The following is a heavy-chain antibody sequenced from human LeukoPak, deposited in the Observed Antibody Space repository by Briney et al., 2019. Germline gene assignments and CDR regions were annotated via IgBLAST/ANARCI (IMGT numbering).Heavy chain of an antibody. Sequence: GESLRLSCAASGFTFNNYAMNWVRQAPGKGLEWVSGISGSGGSTYYADSVKGRFTISRDNSKNTLYLQMNSLRAEDTAVYYCAKHYYDSSGWSRLAPLFDYWGQGTLVTVSS. V-gene: IGHV3-23*01. CDR1: GFTFNNYA. CDR3: AKHYYDSSGWSRLAPLFDY. J-gene: IGHJ4*02. CDR2: ISGSGGST. D-gene: IGHD3-22*01.